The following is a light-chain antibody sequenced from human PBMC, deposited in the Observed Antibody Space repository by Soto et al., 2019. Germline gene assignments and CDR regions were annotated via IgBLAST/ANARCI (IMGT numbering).Light chain of an antibody. V-gene: IGLV1-44*01. Sequence: QSVLTQPPSASETHGQRVTISCSGSNTNIGSNTVNWYQQLPGTAPKLLIYSNNQRPSGVPDRFSGSKSGTSASLAISGLQSEDEADYYCAAWDDSLNGPYVFGTGTKVTVL. CDR1: NTNIGSNT. CDR2: SNN. J-gene: IGLJ1*01. CDR3: AAWDDSLNGPYV.